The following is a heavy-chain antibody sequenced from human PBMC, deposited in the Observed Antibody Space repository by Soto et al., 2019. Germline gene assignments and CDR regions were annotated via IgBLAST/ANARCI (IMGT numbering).Heavy chain of an antibody. V-gene: IGHV4-31*03. Sequence: SETLSLTCTVSGGSISSGGYYWSWIRQHPGKGLEWIGYIYYSGSTYHNPSLKSRVTISVDTSKNQFSLKLSSVTAADTAVYYCARDHASPYSSSWPDYWGQGTLVTVSS. CDR1: GGSISSGGYY. CDR3: ARDHASPYSSSWPDY. J-gene: IGHJ4*02. D-gene: IGHD6-13*01. CDR2: IYYSGST.